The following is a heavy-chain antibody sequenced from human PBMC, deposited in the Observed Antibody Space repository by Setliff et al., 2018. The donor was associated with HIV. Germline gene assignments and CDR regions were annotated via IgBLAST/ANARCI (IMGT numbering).Heavy chain of an antibody. D-gene: IGHD3-10*01. CDR2: IYSSGST. V-gene: IGHV4-4*09. Sequence: SETLSLTCTVSGGSISSYYWSWIRQPPGKGLEWLGHIYSSGSTNYNPSLKSRVTISVDTSKNQFSLKLYSVTAADTAVYYCARAYFGSGSYYWGQGTLVTVS. CDR1: GGSISSYY. J-gene: IGHJ4*02. CDR3: ARAYFGSGSYY.